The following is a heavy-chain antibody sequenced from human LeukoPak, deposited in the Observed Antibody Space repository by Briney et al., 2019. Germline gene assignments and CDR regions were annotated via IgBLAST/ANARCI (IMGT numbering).Heavy chain of an antibody. CDR3: ASLEYSSGWYHGAFDI. D-gene: IGHD6-19*01. V-gene: IGHV3-53*01. J-gene: IGHJ3*02. CDR2: IYSGGST. Sequence: GGSLRLSCAASGFTVSSIYMSWVRQAPGKGLEWVSVIYSGGSTYYADSVKGRFTISRDNSKNTLYLQMNSLRAEDTAVYYCASLEYSSGWYHGAFDIWGQGTMVTVSS. CDR1: GFTVSSIY.